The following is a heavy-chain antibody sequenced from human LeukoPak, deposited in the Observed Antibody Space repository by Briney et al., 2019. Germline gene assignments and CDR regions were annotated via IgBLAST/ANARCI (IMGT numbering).Heavy chain of an antibody. CDR2: IYASGST. J-gene: IGHJ4*02. V-gene: IGHV4-4*07. CDR3: ARVRAAAGPYYFDY. CDR1: GGFISGYY. D-gene: IGHD6-13*01. Sequence: SETLSLTCTASGGFISGYYWSWIRQPAGKGLEWIGRIYASGSTNYNPSLNSRVTMSVDTSKNQFYLKLSSVTAADTAVYYCARVRAAAGPYYFDYWGQGTLVTVSS.